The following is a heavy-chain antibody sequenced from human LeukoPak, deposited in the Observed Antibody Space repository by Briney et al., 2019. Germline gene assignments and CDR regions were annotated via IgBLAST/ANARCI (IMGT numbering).Heavy chain of an antibody. V-gene: IGHV1-24*01. CDR3: ATGAPGTVTMVRGVIFDY. Sequence: ASVKVSCKVSGYTLTELSMHWVRQAPGKGLEWMGGFDPEDGETIYAQKFQGRVTMTEDTSTDTAYMELSSLRSEDTAVYYCATGAPGTVTMVRGVIFDYWGQGTLVTVSS. CDR1: GYTLTELS. D-gene: IGHD3-10*01. J-gene: IGHJ4*02. CDR2: FDPEDGET.